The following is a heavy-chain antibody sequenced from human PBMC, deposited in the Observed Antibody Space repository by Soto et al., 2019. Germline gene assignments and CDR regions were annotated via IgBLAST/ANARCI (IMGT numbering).Heavy chain of an antibody. CDR3: ARAREILTGYYSYNAFDI. CDR2: ISAYNGNT. J-gene: IGHJ3*02. CDR1: GYTFTSYG. D-gene: IGHD3-9*01. V-gene: IGHV1-18*01. Sequence: ASVKVSCKASGYTFTSYGISWVRQAPGQGLERMRWISAYNGNTNYAQKHQGRVTMTTDTSTSTAYMELRSLRSDDTAVYYCARAREILTGYYSYNAFDIWGQGTMVTVSS.